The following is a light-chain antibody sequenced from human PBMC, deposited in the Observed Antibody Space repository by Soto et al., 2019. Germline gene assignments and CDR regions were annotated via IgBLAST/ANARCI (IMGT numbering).Light chain of an antibody. CDR3: QQYNNWLSIT. Sequence: EMVMTQSPATLSVSLGERATLSCRASQSVSSNLAWYQQRPGQTPRLLIYGTSTRATGIPARFSGSGSGTEFTLTISSLQSEDFAVYYCQQYNNWLSITFGQGTRLEIK. CDR1: QSVSSN. CDR2: GTS. V-gene: IGKV3D-15*01. J-gene: IGKJ5*01.